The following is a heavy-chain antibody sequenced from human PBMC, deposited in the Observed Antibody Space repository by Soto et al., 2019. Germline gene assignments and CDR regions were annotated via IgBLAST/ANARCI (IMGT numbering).Heavy chain of an antibody. J-gene: IGHJ6*02. CDR1: GYTFSSYG. Sequence: ASVKVSCKASGYTFSSYGISWVRQAPGQGLEWMGWISAYNGNTNYAQKLQGRVTMTTDTSTSTAYMELRSLRSDDTAVYYCARWTSDITIFXVVIGEYYYYYGMDVWGQGTTVTVSS. CDR2: ISAYNGNT. D-gene: IGHD3-3*01. V-gene: IGHV1-18*01. CDR3: ARWTSDITIFXVVIGEYYYYYGMDV.